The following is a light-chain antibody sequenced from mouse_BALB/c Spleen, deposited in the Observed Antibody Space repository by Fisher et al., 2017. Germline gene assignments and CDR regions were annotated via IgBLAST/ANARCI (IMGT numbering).Light chain of an antibody. CDR2: DTS. Sequence: IVMTQTPAIMSASPGEKVTMTCSASSSISYMHWYQQKPGTSPKRWIYDTSKLASGVPARFSGSGSGTSYSLTTSSMEAEDAATYYCHQRSSYPFTFGSGTKLEIK. J-gene: IGKJ4*01. CDR3: HQRSSYPFT. V-gene: IGKV4-70*01. CDR1: SSISY.